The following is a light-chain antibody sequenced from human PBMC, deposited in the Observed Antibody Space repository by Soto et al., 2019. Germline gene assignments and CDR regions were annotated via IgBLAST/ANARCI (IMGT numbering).Light chain of an antibody. CDR1: SSNIGSNS. CDR2: SND. CDR3: AAWDDSLNGVV. V-gene: IGLV1-44*01. J-gene: IGLJ2*01. Sequence: QSVLTQPPSTSGTPGQRVTISCSGSSSNIGSNSVTWYQQLPGTAPKLLIYSNDQRPSGVPDRFSGSKSGTSGSLAISGLQSGDEADYYCAAWDDSLNGVVFGGGTKLTVL.